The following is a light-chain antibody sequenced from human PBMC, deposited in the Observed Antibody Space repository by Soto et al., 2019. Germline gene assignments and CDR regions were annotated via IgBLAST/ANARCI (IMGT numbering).Light chain of an antibody. CDR2: YDD. CDR1: SSNVGNNA. V-gene: IGLV1-36*01. Sequence: QSVLTQPPSVSEAPRQRVTISCSGSSSNVGNNAVNWYQQLPGKAPKLLIYYDDLLPSGVSDRFSGSKSGTSASLAISGLQSEAEADYYCAVWDDSLNGVVFGGGTKLTVL. J-gene: IGLJ2*01. CDR3: AVWDDSLNGVV.